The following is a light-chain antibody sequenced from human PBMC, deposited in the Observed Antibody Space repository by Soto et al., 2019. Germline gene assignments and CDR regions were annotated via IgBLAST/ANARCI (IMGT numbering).Light chain of an antibody. CDR1: QSISIY. V-gene: IGKV1-39*01. CDR2: GAS. Sequence: QVAQSRTSRSASVRERKTITCRASQSISIYLNWYQLKPGKAPNLLMYGASYLKSGVPTRFSGSGSGTDFTLTISSLQPEDFAIYYCQQTYTTPEITFGQGTRLEIK. J-gene: IGKJ5*01. CDR3: QQTYTTPEIT.